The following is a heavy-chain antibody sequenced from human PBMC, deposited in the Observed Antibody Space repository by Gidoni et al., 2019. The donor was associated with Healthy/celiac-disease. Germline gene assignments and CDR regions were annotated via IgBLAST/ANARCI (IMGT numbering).Heavy chain of an antibody. D-gene: IGHD3-10*01. J-gene: IGHJ4*02. Sequence: EVQLLESGGGLVQPGGSLRLSCAASGFTFSSYAMSWVRQAPGKGLEWVSAISGSGGSTYYADSVKGRFTISRDNSKNTLYLQMNSLRAEDTAVYYCGLGGLWFGELNYFDYWGQGTLVTVSS. V-gene: IGHV3-23*01. CDR1: GFTFSSYA. CDR2: ISGSGGST. CDR3: GLGGLWFGELNYFDY.